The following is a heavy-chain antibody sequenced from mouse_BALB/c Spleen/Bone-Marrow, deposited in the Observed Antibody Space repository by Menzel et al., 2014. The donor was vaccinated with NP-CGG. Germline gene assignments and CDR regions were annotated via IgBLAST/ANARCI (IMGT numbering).Heavy chain of an antibody. V-gene: IGHV1-67*01. Sequence: QVQLKQSGPELVRPGVSVKISCKGSGYTLTDYAMHRVEQSHAKSLEWIGVISTYSGNTNYNQKFKGKATMAVDKSSSTAYMELARLTSEDSAIYYCARGSYYDPAWFAYWGQGTLVTVSA. CDR2: ISTYSGNT. D-gene: IGHD2-4*01. CDR1: GYTLTDYA. CDR3: ARGSYYDPAWFAY. J-gene: IGHJ3*01.